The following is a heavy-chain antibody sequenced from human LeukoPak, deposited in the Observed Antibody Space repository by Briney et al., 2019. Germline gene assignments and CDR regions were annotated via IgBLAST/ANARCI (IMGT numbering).Heavy chain of an antibody. D-gene: IGHD2-15*01. CDR1: GFTFSDYW. V-gene: IGHV3-74*01. Sequence: GGSLRLSCAASGFTFSDYWMHWVRQAPGKGLVWVSRISSDGSRVTYADSVKGRFTISRDNAKNSLHLQMNSLRADDAGVYYCAREGGNYFYMDVWGIGTTVTISS. CDR3: AREGGNYFYMDV. CDR2: ISSDGSRV. J-gene: IGHJ6*03.